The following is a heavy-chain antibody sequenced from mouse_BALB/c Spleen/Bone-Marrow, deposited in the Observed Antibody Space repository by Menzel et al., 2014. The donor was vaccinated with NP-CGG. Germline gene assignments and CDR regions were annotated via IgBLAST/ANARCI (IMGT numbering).Heavy chain of an antibody. CDR1: GFNIKDTY. V-gene: IGHV14-3*02. CDR2: IDPANGNT. Sequence: VPLPQSWAALVKPGASVKLSCPASGFNIKDTYMHWVKQRPEQGLAWLGRIDPANGNTKYDPKFQVEALKTADTAPNTAYLHLSRLTSEDSACYYCDSNAYGYFGV. J-gene: IGHJ1*01. CDR3: DSNAYGYFGV. D-gene: IGHD6-5*01.